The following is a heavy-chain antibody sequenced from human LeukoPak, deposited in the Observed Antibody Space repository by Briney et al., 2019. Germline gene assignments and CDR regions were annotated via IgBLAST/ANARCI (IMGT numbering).Heavy chain of an antibody. V-gene: IGHV4-30-2*01. Sequence: SQTLSLTCAVSGGSFSSGDYSWSWIRQPPGKGLEWIGYIYHSGSPYYNPSLKSRVTISIDRSKNQLSLKLNSVTAADTAVYYCVREILSSVGYFDYWGQGILVTVSS. D-gene: IGHD2-15*01. CDR3: VREILSSVGYFDY. J-gene: IGHJ4*02. CDR1: GGSFSSGDYS. CDR2: IYHSGSP.